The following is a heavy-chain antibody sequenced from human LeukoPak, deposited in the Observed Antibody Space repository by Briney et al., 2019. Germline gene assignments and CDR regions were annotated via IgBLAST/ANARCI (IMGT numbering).Heavy chain of an antibody. V-gene: IGHV4-59*01. D-gene: IGHD5-18*01. CDR3: ASVRGYSYYFDY. CDR2: IYYSGSN. Sequence: SETLPLTCTVSGGSISSYYWSWIRQPPGKGLEWIGYIYYSGSNNYNPSLKSRVTISVDTSKNQFSLKLSSVTAADTAVYYCASVRGYSYYFDYWGQGTLVTVSS. CDR1: GGSISSYY. J-gene: IGHJ4*02.